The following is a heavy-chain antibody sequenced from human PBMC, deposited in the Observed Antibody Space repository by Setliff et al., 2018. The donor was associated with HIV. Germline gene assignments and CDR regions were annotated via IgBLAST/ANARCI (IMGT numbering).Heavy chain of an antibody. Sequence: PSETLSLTCAVSGYSISSGYYWGWIRQPPGKGLEWIGTIYHSGSTHYNPSLKSRVTITVDTSKNQFSLRLSSVTAADSAVYYCARRRETIVVVIGIPNWYFDLWGRGTLVTVSS. V-gene: IGHV4-38-2*01. CDR1: GYSISSGYY. CDR3: ARRRETIVVVIGIPNWYFDL. D-gene: IGHD2-21*01. J-gene: IGHJ2*01. CDR2: IYHSGST.